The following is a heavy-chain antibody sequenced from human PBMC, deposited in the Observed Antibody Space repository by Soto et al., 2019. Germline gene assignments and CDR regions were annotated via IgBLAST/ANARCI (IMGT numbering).Heavy chain of an antibody. Sequence: QLQLQESGSGLVKPSQTLSLTCAVSGGSISSGGYSWNWIRQPPGKGLEWIGYIYHSGSTYYNPSLKSRVTISVDRSKNQFSLKLSSVTAADTAVYYCARGRYGGNSYYFDYWGQGTLVTVSS. V-gene: IGHV4-30-2*01. CDR3: ARGRYGGNSYYFDY. D-gene: IGHD2-21*02. J-gene: IGHJ4*02. CDR1: GGSISSGGYS. CDR2: IYHSGST.